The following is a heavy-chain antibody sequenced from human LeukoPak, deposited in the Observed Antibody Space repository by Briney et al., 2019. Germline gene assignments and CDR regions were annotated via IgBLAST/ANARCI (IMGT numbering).Heavy chain of an antibody. CDR1: GGSFSGYY. CDR2: INHSGST. J-gene: IGHJ4*02. CDR3: AGLDYYDSSGYYY. V-gene: IGHV4-34*01. Sequence: SETLPLTCAVYGGSFSGYYWSWIRQPPGKGLEWIGEINHSGSTNYNPSLKSRVTISVDTSKNQFSLKLSSVTAADTAVYYCAGLDYYDSSGYYYWGQGTLVTVSS. D-gene: IGHD3-22*01.